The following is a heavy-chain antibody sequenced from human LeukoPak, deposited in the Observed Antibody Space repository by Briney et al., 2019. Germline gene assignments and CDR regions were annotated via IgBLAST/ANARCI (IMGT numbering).Heavy chain of an antibody. CDR3: ARHWDTIFGVVIPYFDY. CDR2: IYYSGST. J-gene: IGHJ4*02. D-gene: IGHD3-3*01. Sequence: PSETLSLTCTVSGGSISSYYWSWIRQPPGKGLEWIGYIYYSGSTNYNPPLKSRVTISVDTSKNQFSLKLSSVTAADTAVYYCARHWDTIFGVVIPYFDYWGQGTLVTVSS. V-gene: IGHV4-59*08. CDR1: GGSISSYY.